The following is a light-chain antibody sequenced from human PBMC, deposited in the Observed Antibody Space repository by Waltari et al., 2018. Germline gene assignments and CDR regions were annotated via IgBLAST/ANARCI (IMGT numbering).Light chain of an antibody. CDR1: QSISSW. CDR2: KAS. Sequence: DIKMTQSPSTLSASVGDRVTITCRASQSISSWLAWYPQKPGKAPKLLIYKASSLESGVPSRFSGSGSGTEFTLTISSLQPDDFATYYCQQYNILGTFGQGTKVEIK. J-gene: IGKJ1*01. CDR3: QQYNILGT. V-gene: IGKV1-5*03.